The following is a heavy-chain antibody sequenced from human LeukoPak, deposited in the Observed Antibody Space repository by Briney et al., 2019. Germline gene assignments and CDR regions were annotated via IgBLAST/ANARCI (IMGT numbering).Heavy chain of an antibody. D-gene: IGHD3-9*01. J-gene: IGHJ4*02. CDR1: GFTFSRYW. V-gene: IGHV3-7*01. CDR3: ARGVDSAIDW. CDR2: INGDGRDK. Sequence: GGSLRLSCAASGFTFSRYWMNCVPEAPGKGLEWVANINGDGRDKYYVGSVRGRFTISRDNADNALYLQMNSLRGDDTALYYCARGVDSAIDWWGQGTLVTVSS.